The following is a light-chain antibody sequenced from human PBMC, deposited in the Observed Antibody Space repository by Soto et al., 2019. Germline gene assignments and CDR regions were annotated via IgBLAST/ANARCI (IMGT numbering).Light chain of an antibody. V-gene: IGKV3-20*01. Sequence: DIVLTQSPGTLSLSPGERASLPCRASQSVSSGHLAWYQQEPGQAPRLLIYGASSRATGIPDRFSGSGSGTDFTLTISRLGPEDYAVYYCQQYGHSLWTFGQGTKVDIK. CDR3: QQYGHSLWT. J-gene: IGKJ1*01. CDR1: QSVSSGH. CDR2: GAS.